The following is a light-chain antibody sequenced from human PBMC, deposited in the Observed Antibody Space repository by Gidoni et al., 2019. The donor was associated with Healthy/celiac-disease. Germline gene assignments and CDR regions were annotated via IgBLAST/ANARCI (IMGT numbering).Light chain of an antibody. Sequence: SYELTQPPSVSVSPGQTASITCSGDNLGDKYACWYQQKPGQSPVLVIYQDSKRPSGIPERFSGSNSWNTATLTISGTQAMDEADYYCQAWASSTLVVFGGGTKLTVL. V-gene: IGLV3-1*01. J-gene: IGLJ2*01. CDR2: QDS. CDR1: NLGDKY. CDR3: QAWASSTLVV.